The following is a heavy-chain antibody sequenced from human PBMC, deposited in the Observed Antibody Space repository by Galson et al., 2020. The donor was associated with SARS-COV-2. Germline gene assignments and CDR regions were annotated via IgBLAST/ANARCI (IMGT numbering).Heavy chain of an antibody. Sequence: SETLSLTCSVSGYSISTDFYWAWIRRPPGKGLEYIGSFYHRGRIFYNPSLKSRVTISVDTSKNQISLNMRSVSAADTAVYYCARGIGDSRFIDPWGQCTLVTVSS. CDR1: GYSISTDFY. CDR2: FYHRGRI. CDR3: ARGIGDSRFIDP. D-gene: IGHD3-3*01. J-gene: IGHJ5*02. V-gene: IGHV4-38-2*02.